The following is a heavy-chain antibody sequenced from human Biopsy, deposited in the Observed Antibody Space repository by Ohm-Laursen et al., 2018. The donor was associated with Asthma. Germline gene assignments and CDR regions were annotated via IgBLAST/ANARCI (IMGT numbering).Heavy chain of an antibody. V-gene: IGHV1-69*13. CDR3: ASETGHSYGSGSEYYFDY. Sequence: ASVKVSCKASGGTFNYAITWVRQAPGQGLEWMGGIIPIFGTTNYAQKFKGRVTINADESSSTAYMELSSLRSEDTAVYYCASETGHSYGSGSEYYFDYWGLGTLVTVSS. D-gene: IGHD3-10*01. J-gene: IGHJ4*02. CDR2: IIPIFGTT. CDR1: GGTFNYA.